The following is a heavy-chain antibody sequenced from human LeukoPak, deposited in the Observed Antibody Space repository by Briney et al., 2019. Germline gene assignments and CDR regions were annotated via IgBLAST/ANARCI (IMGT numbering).Heavy chain of an antibody. J-gene: IGHJ4*02. CDR1: GYTFTGYY. CDR3: ARAVVELDHSSGYYYSFDY. V-gene: IGHV1-18*04. Sequence: GASVKVSCKASGYTFTGYYMHWVRQAPGQGLEWMGWISAYNGNTNYAQKLQGRVTMTTDTSTSTAYMELRSLRSDDTAVYYCARAVVELDHSSGYYYSFDYWGQGTLVTVSS. CDR2: ISAYNGNT. D-gene: IGHD3-22*01.